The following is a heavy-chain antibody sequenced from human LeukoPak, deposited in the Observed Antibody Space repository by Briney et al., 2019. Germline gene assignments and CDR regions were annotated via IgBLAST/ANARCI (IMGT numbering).Heavy chain of an antibody. J-gene: IGHJ6*04. CDR2: INSDGSST. CDR3: AREIAVAGTSNYYYYYGMDV. Sequence: GGSLRLSCAASGFTFSSYWMHWVRQAPAKGLVWVSRINSDGSSTSYADSVKGRFTISRDNAKNTLYLQMNSLRAEDTAVYYCAREIAVAGTSNYYYYYGMDVWGKGTTVTVSS. D-gene: IGHD6-19*01. V-gene: IGHV3-74*01. CDR1: GFTFSSYW.